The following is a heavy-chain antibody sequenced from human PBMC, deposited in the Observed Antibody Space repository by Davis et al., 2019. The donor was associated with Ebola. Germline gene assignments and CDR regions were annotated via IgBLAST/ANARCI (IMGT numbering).Heavy chain of an antibody. V-gene: IGHV3-21*01. J-gene: IGHJ6*03. D-gene: IGHD3-9*01. CDR2: ISSSSSYI. Sequence: GGSLRLSCAASGFTFSSYSMNWIRQAPGKGLEWVSSISSSSSYIYYADSVKGRFTISRDNAKNSLYLQMNSLRAEDTAVYYCARDTYDILTGYQGGYYYYYYMDVWGKGTTVTVSS. CDR3: ARDTYDILTGYQGGYYYYYYMDV. CDR1: GFTFSSYS.